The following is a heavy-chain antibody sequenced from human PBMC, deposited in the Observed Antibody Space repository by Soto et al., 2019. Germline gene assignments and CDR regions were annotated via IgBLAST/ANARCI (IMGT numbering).Heavy chain of an antibody. V-gene: IGHV3-30*18. CDR2: ISYDGSNK. D-gene: IGHD4-17*01. Sequence: GGSLRLSCAASGFTFSSYGMHWVRQAPGKGLEWVAVISYDGSNKYYADSVKGRFTISRDNSKNTLYLQMNSLRAEDTAVYYCAKDYGRHYYYYGMDVWGQGTTVTVSS. CDR3: AKDYGRHYYYYGMDV. CDR1: GFTFSSYG. J-gene: IGHJ6*02.